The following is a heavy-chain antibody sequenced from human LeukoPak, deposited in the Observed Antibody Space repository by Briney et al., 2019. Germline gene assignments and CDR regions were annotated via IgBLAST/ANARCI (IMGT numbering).Heavy chain of an antibody. Sequence: ASVKVSCKASGYSFISYDLSWVRQAAGQGLGWMGWMNPNSGNTGYAQKFQGRVTMTRDTSISTAYMELSGLRSDDTAVYFCARGPRNDPWGQGTLVTVSS. D-gene: IGHD1-14*01. J-gene: IGHJ5*02. CDR3: ARGPRNDP. CDR1: GYSFISYD. V-gene: IGHV1-8*01. CDR2: MNPNSGNT.